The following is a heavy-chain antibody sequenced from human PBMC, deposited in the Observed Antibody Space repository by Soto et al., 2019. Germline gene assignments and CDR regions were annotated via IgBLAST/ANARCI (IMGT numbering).Heavy chain of an antibody. CDR2: IYYSGSN. J-gene: IGHJ3*02. D-gene: IGHD3-9*01. V-gene: IGHV4-61*01. Sequence: PSETLSLTCTVSGGSVSSGCYYWSWIRQHPGKGLEWIGYIYYSGSNNYNPSLRSRVTISVDTSKNQFSLKLSSVTAADTAVYYCGRDAPYDILPGTAPEGASAFDIWRKGTMGSGS. CDR1: GGSVSSGCYY. CDR3: GRDAPYDILPGTAPEGASAFDI.